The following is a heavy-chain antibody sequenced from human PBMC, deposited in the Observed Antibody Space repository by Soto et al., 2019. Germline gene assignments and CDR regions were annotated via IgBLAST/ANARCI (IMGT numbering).Heavy chain of an antibody. CDR3: AREVDSKKDERLYWFDP. D-gene: IGHD2-15*01. V-gene: IGHV4-59*01. CDR1: GGSISSYY. Sequence: PSETLSLTCTVSGGSISSYYWSWIRQPPGMGLEWIGYIYYSGSTNYNPSLKSRVTISVDTSKNQFSLKLSSVTAADTAVYYCAREVDSKKDERLYWFDPWGQGTLGTVS. J-gene: IGHJ5*02. CDR2: IYYSGST.